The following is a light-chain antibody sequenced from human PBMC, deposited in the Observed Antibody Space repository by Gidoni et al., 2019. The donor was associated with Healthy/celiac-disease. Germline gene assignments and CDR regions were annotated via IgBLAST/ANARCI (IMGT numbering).Light chain of an antibody. CDR3: QQYNSYLRT. Sequence: DIQMTQSPSTLSASVGDRVTITCRASQSISSWLAWYQQKPGKAPKLLIYDASSLESGVPSRFSGSGSGTEFTLTISSLQPDDFATYYCQQYNSYLRTFXXXTKVEIK. J-gene: IGKJ1*01. CDR2: DAS. V-gene: IGKV1-5*01. CDR1: QSISSW.